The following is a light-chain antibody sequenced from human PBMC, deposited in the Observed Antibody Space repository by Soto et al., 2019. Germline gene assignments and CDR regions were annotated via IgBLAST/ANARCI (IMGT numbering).Light chain of an antibody. CDR2: DVS. Sequence: QSALTQPASVSGSPGQSITISCTGTSSDVGGYNYVSWYQQHPGKAPKLMIYDVSNRPSGVSNRFSGSKSGNTASLTISGLQAEDEADYYWRSYTRSSTLLDVFGTGTKVTVL. CDR3: RSYTRSSTLLDV. J-gene: IGLJ1*01. CDR1: SSDVGGYNY. V-gene: IGLV2-14*01.